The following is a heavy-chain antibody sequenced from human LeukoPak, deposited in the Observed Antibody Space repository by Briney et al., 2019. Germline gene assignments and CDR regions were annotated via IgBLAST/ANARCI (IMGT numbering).Heavy chain of an antibody. CDR3: AKADYYADHLFDY. V-gene: IGHV3-30*02. CDR2: IRYDGSNK. Sequence: GGSLRLSCAASGFTFSSYGMHWVRQAPGKGLEWVAFIRYDGSNKYYADSVKGRFTISRDNSKNTLYLQMNSLKAEDTAVYYCAKADYYADHLFDYWGQGTLVTVSS. J-gene: IGHJ4*02. CDR1: GFTFSSYG. D-gene: IGHD3-10*01.